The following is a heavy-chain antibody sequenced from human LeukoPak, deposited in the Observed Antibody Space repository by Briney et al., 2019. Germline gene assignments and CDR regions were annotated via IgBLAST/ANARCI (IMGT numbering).Heavy chain of an antibody. CDR2: INHSGST. V-gene: IGHV4-34*01. D-gene: IGHD2-15*01. Sequence: SETLSLTCAVYGGSFSDYYWTWIRQPPGKGLEWIGEINHSGSTNYNPSLKSRVTISVDTSKNQFSLKLSSVTAADTAVYYCAREDIVVVVAGTRGYYYYYYMDVWGKGTTVTVSS. CDR3: AREDIVVVVAGTRGYYYYYYMDV. CDR1: GGSFSDYY. J-gene: IGHJ6*03.